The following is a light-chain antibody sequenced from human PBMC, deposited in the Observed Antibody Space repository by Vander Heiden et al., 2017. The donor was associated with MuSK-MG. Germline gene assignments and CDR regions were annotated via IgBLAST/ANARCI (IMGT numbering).Light chain of an antibody. CDR3: LEETGDGST. J-gene: IGKJ5*01. Sequence: DIQMTQSPSSLSASVGDSVTITCRASQGSRNYLAWFQQKPGKAPKSLIDGAYSVESGVPSKLTASGSGTDVTLTMSSLKPEDFTTSYCLEETGDGSTFGHRRR. CDR2: GAY. V-gene: IGKV1-16*02. CDR1: QGSRNY.